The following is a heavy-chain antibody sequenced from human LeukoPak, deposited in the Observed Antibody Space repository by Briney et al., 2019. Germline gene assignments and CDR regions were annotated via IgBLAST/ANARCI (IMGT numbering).Heavy chain of an antibody. CDR2: INPSGGST. J-gene: IGHJ6*03. CDR1: GYTFTSYG. CDR3: ARDQAVAAAGAYYYYYYMDV. Sequence: AASVKVSCKASGYTFTSYGISWVRQAPGQGLEWMGIINPSGGSTSYAQKFQGRVTMTRDMSTSTVYMELSSLRSEDTAVYYCARDQAVAAAGAYYYYYYMDVWGKGTTVTVSS. V-gene: IGHV1-46*01. D-gene: IGHD6-13*01.